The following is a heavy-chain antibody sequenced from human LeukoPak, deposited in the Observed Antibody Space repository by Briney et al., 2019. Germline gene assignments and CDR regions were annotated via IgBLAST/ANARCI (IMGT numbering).Heavy chain of an antibody. CDR2: INHSGST. Sequence: PETLSLTCAVYGGSFSGYYWSWIRQPPGKGLEWIGEINHSGSTNYNPSLKSRVTISVDTSKNQFSLKLSSVTAADTAVYYCARGRMITFGGVIVNNYYFDYWGQGTLVTVSS. CDR1: GGSFSGYY. J-gene: IGHJ4*02. CDR3: ARGRMITFGGVIVNNYYFDY. D-gene: IGHD3-16*02. V-gene: IGHV4-34*01.